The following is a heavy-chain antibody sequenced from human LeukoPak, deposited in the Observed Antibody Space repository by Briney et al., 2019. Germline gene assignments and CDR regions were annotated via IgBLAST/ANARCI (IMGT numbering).Heavy chain of an antibody. CDR2: IYTSGST. CDR3: ARGGLAEAGRGFDP. D-gene: IGHD6-19*01. Sequence: PSETLSLTCTVSGGSISSYYWSWIRQPAGKGLEWIERIYTSGSTNYNPSLKSRVTMSVDTSKNQFSLKLSSVTAADTAVYYCARGGLAEAGRGFDPWGQGTLVTVSS. CDR1: GGSISSYY. V-gene: IGHV4-4*07. J-gene: IGHJ5*02.